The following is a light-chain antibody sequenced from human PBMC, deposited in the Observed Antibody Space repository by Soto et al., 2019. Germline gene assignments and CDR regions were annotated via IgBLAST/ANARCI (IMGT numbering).Light chain of an antibody. Sequence: EIVLTQSPGTLSLSPGERATLSCRASQSVSSTYIAWYQQNPGQAPRLLTYGASSRATGIPYRFSGSGSGTDFTLTISRLEPEDFAVYFCQQYGRSPTFTFGHGTKVEIK. J-gene: IGKJ2*01. V-gene: IGKV3-20*01. CDR1: QSVSSTY. CDR2: GAS. CDR3: QQYGRSPTFT.